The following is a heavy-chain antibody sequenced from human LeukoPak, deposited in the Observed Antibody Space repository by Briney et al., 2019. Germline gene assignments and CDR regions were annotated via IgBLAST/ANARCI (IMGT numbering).Heavy chain of an antibody. CDR1: GFSFSGYW. V-gene: IGHV3-7*03. CDR3: AMTPDLNY. D-gene: IGHD3/OR15-3a*01. Sequence: GGSLRLSCTASGFSFSGYWMSWVRQAPGKGLEWVANINQDGSAQYYVDSVKGQFTISRDNSKNTLYLQMNSLRAEDTAVYYCAMTPDLNYWGQGTLVTVSS. J-gene: IGHJ4*02. CDR2: INQDGSAQ.